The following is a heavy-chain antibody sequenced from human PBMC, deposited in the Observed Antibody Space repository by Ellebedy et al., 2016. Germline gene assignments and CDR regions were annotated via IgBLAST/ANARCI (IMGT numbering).Heavy chain of an antibody. J-gene: IGHJ6*02. CDR2: IYYSGST. D-gene: IGHD4-11*01. CDR1: GGSISSYY. CDR3: AREAVTNDYGMDV. Sequence: SETLSLXXTASGGSISSYYWSWIRQPPGKGLEWIGYIYYSGSTNYNPSLKSRVTISVDTSKNQFSLKLSSVTAADTAVYYCAREAVTNDYGMDVWGQGTTVTVSS. V-gene: IGHV4-59*01.